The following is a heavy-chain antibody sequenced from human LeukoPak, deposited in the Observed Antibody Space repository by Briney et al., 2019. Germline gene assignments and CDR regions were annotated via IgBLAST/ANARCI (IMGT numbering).Heavy chain of an antibody. CDR1: GYTFTSYY. D-gene: IGHD6-6*01. J-gene: IGHJ5*02. V-gene: IGHV1-46*01. CDR3: ARDDGSSDNWFDP. Sequence: ASVKVSCKASGYTFTSYYMHWVRQAPGQGLEWMGIINPSGGSTSYAQKFQGRVTMTRDTSISTAYMELSRLRSDDTAVYYCARDDGSSDNWFDPWGQGTLVTVSS. CDR2: INPSGGST.